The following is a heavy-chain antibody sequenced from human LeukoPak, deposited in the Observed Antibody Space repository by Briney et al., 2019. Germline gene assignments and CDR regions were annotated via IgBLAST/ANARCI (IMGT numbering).Heavy chain of an antibody. CDR1: GGTFSSYA. CDR3: ARSYDILTGYSPGAFDI. Sequence: ASVKVSCKASGGTFSSYAISWVRQAPGQGLEWMGGIIPIFGTANYAQKFQGRVTITADKSTSTAYMELSSLRSEDTAVYYCARSYDILTGYSPGAFDIWGQGTMVTVSS. CDR2: IIPIFGTA. V-gene: IGHV1-69*06. J-gene: IGHJ3*02. D-gene: IGHD3-9*01.